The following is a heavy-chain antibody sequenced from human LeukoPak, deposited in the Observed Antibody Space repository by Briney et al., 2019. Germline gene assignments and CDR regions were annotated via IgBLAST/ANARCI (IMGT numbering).Heavy chain of an antibody. D-gene: IGHD6-19*01. CDR2: ISAYNGNT. J-gene: IGHJ4*02. Sequence: ASVTVSFKASGYTFTSYGISWVGQAPGQGLEWMGWISAYNGNTNYAQKLQGRVTMTTDTSTSTAYMELRSLRSDDTAVYYCARVRSYSSGWSLGFYWGQETLVTVSS. V-gene: IGHV1-18*01. CDR3: ARVRSYSSGWSLGFY. CDR1: GYTFTSYG.